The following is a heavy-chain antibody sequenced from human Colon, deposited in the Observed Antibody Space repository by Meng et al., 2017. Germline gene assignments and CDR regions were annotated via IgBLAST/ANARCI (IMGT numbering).Heavy chain of an antibody. CDR2: ISGGGDSA. CDR3: AKRPTTMVGLHSYCFGMDV. D-gene: IGHD5-18*01. J-gene: IGHJ6*02. CDR1: GFTFSTYA. V-gene: IGHV3-23*01. Sequence: GGSLRPSCTASGFTFSTYAMTWVRQAPGKGLEWVSSISGGGDSAYYADSVKGRFTISRDNSINTVYLQIDSLRVDDTAVYYCAKRPTTMVGLHSYCFGMDVWGQGTTVTVSS.